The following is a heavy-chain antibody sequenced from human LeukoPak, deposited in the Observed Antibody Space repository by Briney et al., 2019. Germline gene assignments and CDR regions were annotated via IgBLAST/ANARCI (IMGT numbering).Heavy chain of an antibody. J-gene: IGHJ4*02. D-gene: IGHD3-10*01. CDR3: TLYYTRQPNRDYFDY. Sequence: GGSLRLSCAASGFTFSGSAMHWVRQASGKGLGWVGRIRSKANSYATAYAASVKGRFTISRDDSKNTAYLQMNSLKTEDTAVYYCTLYYTRQPNRDYFDYWGQGTLVTVSS. CDR2: IRSKANSYAT. CDR1: GFTFSGSA. V-gene: IGHV3-73*01.